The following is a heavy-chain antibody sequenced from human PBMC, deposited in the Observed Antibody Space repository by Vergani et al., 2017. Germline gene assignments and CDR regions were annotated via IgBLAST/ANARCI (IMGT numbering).Heavy chain of an antibody. CDR2: MNPNSGNT. Sequence: QVQLVQSGAEVKKPGSSVKVSCKASGYTFTSYDINWVRQATGQGLEWMGWMNPNSGNTGYAQKFQGRVTMTEDTSTDTAYIELSSLRSEDTAVYYCATDPQWELLGLDYWGQGTLVTVSS. J-gene: IGHJ4*02. D-gene: IGHD1-26*01. CDR1: GYTFTSYD. CDR3: ATDPQWELLGLDY. V-gene: IGHV1-8*01.